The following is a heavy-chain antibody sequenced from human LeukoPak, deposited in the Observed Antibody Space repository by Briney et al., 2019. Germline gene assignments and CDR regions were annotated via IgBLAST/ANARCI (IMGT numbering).Heavy chain of an antibody. CDR2: IYYSGST. CDR3: ARALGSTYYYDSSGPGGGVLYYFDY. CDR1: GGSISSGGYS. Sequence: SETLSLTCAVSGGSISSGGYSWSWIRQPPGKGLEWIGYIYYSGSTYYNPSLKSRVTISVDTSKNQFSLKLSSVTAADTAVYYCARALGSTYYYDSSGPGGGVLYYFDYWGQGTLVTVSS. J-gene: IGHJ4*02. D-gene: IGHD3-22*01. V-gene: IGHV4-30-4*07.